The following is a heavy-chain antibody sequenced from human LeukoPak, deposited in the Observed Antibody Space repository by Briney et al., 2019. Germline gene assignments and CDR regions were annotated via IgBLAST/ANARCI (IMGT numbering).Heavy chain of an antibody. CDR1: GGSVSSGSYY. CDR2: IDNSGST. V-gene: IGHV4-61*01. J-gene: IGHJ4*02. Sequence: SETLSLTCTVPGGSVSSGSYYWSWIRQSPGRGLERIGYIDNSGSTNYNPSLTSRVTISVDTSKNQFSVKLTSVSAADTAVYYCARESGRVGAPAVWGQGALVTVSS. CDR3: ARESGRVGAPAV. D-gene: IGHD1-26*01.